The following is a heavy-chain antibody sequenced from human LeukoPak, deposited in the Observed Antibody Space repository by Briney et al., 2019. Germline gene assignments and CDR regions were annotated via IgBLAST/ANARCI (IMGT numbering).Heavy chain of an antibody. D-gene: IGHD3-10*01. CDR2: VYNRGDS. J-gene: IGHJ4*02. CDR3: ARHLGSSIEY. V-gene: IGHV4-39*01. CDR1: TGTFSVSGYY. Sequence: PSETLSLTCSVSTGTFSVSGYYWGWIRQPPGRGLEWIASVYNRGDSYYNPSLESRVTISVDTSKSQFSLTLRSVTAADTAVYYCARHLGSSIEYWGQGTLVTVSS.